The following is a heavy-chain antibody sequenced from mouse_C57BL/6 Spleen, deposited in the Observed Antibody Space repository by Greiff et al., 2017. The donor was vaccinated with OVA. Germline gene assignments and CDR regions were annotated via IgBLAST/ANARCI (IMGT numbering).Heavy chain of an antibody. D-gene: IGHD2-1*01. CDR1: GYSFTGYY. CDR2: INPSNGGT. V-gene: IGHV1-42*01. J-gene: IGHJ1*03. CDR3: ATTTRGYFDV. Sequence: VQLQQSGPELVKPGASVKISCKASGYSFTGYYMNWVKQSPEKSLEWIGEINPSNGGTTYNQKFKAKATLTVDKSSSTAYMQLKSLTSEDSAVYYCATTTRGYFDVWGTGTTVTVSS.